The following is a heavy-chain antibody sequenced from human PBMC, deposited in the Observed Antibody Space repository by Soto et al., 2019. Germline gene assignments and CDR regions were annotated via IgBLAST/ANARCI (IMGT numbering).Heavy chain of an antibody. CDR1: GYTFTSYG. V-gene: IGHV1-18*01. CDR2: ISAYNGNT. D-gene: IGHD3-10*01. CDR3: GGGRGGGAFDI. Sequence: QVQLVQSGAEVKKPGASVKVSCKASGYTFTSYGISWVRQAPGQGLEWMGWISAYNGNTNYAQKLQGRVTMTTDTPTSTAYGGGGSLRSDDPAVYCGGGGRGGGAFDIWGQGTMVTVSS. J-gene: IGHJ3*02.